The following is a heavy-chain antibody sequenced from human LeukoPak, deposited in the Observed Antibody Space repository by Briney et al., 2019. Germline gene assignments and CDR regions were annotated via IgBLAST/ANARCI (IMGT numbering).Heavy chain of an antibody. V-gene: IGHV1-18*01. J-gene: IGHJ6*02. D-gene: IGHD4-23*01. CDR3: ARVGPTTVVTPNYYYGMDV. CDR2: ISAYNGNT. Sequence: PAASVKVSCKASGYTFTSYGISWARQAPGQGLEWMGWISAYNGNTNYAQKLQGRVTMTTDTSTSTAYMELRSLRSDDTAVYYCARVGPTTVVTPNYYYGMDVWGQGTTVTVSS. CDR1: GYTFTSYG.